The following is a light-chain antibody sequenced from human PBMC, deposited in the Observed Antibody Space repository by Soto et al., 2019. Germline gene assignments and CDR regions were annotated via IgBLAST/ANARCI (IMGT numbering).Light chain of an antibody. J-gene: IGKJ1*01. Sequence: DIAMTQSPLSSPVTLCQPASISCRSSRSLVHSDGNTYLSWLQQRPGQPPRLLIYKISNWFAGVPARFSGSGSGTDFTLKISTLEAADVGVYYCLQSTQFPSTFGQGTKVEI. V-gene: IGKV2-24*01. CDR2: KIS. CDR1: RSLVHSDGNTY. CDR3: LQSTQFPST.